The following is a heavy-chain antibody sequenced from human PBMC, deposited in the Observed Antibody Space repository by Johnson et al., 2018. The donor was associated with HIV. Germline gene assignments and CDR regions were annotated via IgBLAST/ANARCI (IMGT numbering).Heavy chain of an antibody. D-gene: IGHD5/OR15-5a*01. CDR1: GFTFSTYD. V-gene: IGHV3-13*01. CDR3: ARGVLAFDI. J-gene: IGHJ3*02. Sequence: VQLVESGGGLVQPGGSLRLSCAASGFTFSTYDMHWVRQVTGKGLEWVSGINTAGDTYYPGSVKGRFTIFRENVKNSLYLQMNSLRAGDTAVYYCARGVLAFDIWGQGTMVTVSS. CDR2: INTAGDT.